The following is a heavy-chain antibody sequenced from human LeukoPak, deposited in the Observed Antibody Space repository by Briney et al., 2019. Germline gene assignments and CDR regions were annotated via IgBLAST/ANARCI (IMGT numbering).Heavy chain of an antibody. D-gene: IGHD6-6*01. V-gene: IGHV3-9*01. CDR3: VKDIKYSGTFCFDY. J-gene: IGHJ4*02. Sequence: QPGRSLRLSCAASGFTFDDYAMHWVRQAPGKGLEWVSGISWNSGRTDYAGSVKGRFTISRDNAENSLYLQMNSLRPEDSALYYCVKDIKYSGTFCFDYWGQGTLVTVSS. CDR1: GFTFDDYA. CDR2: ISWNSGRT.